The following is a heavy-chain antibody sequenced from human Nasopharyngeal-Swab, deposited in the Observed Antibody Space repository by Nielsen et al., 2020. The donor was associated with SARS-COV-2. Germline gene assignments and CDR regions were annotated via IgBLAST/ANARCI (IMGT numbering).Heavy chain of an antibody. J-gene: IGHJ4*02. CDR1: GFTFSSYW. V-gene: IGHV3-7*01. CDR2: IKQDGSEK. D-gene: IGHD1-14*01. Sequence: AGTLTLTCAASGFTFSSYWLSWVRQAPGKGLGWVANIKQDGSEKYYVDSVKGRFIISRDNAKNSLYLQMNSLRAEDTAVYYCARAHRLDYWGQGTLVTVSS. CDR3: ARAHRLDY.